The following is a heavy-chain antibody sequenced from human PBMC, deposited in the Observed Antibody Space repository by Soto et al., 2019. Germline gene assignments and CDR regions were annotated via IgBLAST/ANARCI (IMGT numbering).Heavy chain of an antibody. D-gene: IGHD1-26*01. J-gene: IGHJ4*02. CDR3: AKKSGVGATWYFDY. CDR2: LPEIGTNT. CDR1: GFTFSNYG. V-gene: IGHV3-23*01. Sequence: LRLSCAASGFTFSNYGMSWVRQAPGKGLEWVSALPEIGTNTYYADSVKGRFTISRDNSKNMLFLQINNLRAGDTAVYYCAKKSGVGATWYFDYWGQGTLVTVSS.